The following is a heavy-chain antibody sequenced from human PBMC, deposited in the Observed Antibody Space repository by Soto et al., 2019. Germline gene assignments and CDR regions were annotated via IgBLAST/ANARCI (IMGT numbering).Heavy chain of an antibody. V-gene: IGHV3-49*03. CDR3: TRVGSSGWYGGEMSFDP. CDR1: GFTFGDYA. J-gene: IGHJ5*02. Sequence: EVQLVESGGGLVQPGRSLRLSCTASGFTFGDYAMSWFRQAPGKGLERVGFIRSKAYGGTTEYAASVKGRFTISRDDSKSIAYLQMSSLKTEDTAVYYCTRVGSSGWYGGEMSFDPWGQGTLVTVSS. CDR2: IRSKAYGGTT. D-gene: IGHD6-19*01.